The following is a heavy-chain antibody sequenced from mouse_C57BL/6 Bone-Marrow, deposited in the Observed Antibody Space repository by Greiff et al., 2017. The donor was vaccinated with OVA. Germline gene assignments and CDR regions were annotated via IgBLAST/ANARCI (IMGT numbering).Heavy chain of an antibody. J-gene: IGHJ3*01. Sequence: QVQLQQSGAELARPGASVKLSCKASGCTFTSYGISWVKQRTGQGLEWIGEIYPRSGNTYYNEKFKGKATLTADKSSSTAYMELRSLTSEDSAVYFCARWRLRRPAWFAYWGQGTLVTVSA. CDR3: ARWRLRRPAWFAY. CDR2: IYPRSGNT. V-gene: IGHV1-81*01. D-gene: IGHD2-4*01. CDR1: GCTFTSYG.